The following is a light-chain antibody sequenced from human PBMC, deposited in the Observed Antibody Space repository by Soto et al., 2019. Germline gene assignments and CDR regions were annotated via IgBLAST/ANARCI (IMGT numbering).Light chain of an antibody. V-gene: IGKV3D-7*01. Sequence: PGERVTLSCRDSQSVSSSSLTWYQQNPGQAPRLLIYGASTRATGIPARFSGSGSGTDFTLTISTLQPEDFAVYYCQQDYTLPFGGGTKVEIK. J-gene: IGKJ4*01. CDR1: QSVSSSS. CDR2: GAS. CDR3: QQDYTLP.